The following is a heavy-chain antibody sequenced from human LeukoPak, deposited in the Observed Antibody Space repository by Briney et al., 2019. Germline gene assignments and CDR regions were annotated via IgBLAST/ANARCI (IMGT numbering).Heavy chain of an antibody. CDR3: AKRELPHFYDYYGMDV. J-gene: IGHJ6*02. D-gene: IGHD1-26*01. CDR2: ISGSGGST. V-gene: IGHV3-23*01. Sequence: GGSLRLSCAASGFTFSSYAMSCVRQAPGKGLEWVSAISGSGGSTYYADSVKGRFTISRDNSKNTLYLQMNSLRAEDTAVYYCAKRELPHFYDYYGMDVWGQGTTVTVSS. CDR1: GFTFSSYA.